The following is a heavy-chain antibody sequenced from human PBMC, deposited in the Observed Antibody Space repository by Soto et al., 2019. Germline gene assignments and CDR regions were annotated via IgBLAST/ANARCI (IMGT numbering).Heavy chain of an antibody. CDR3: VRMGFSGGGYLSYYYYGMDI. CDR1: GYSVTKYW. Sequence: EVQLVPSGAEVKEPGESLKISCKGSGYSVTKYWIGWLRQMPGKGLEWLAIIYPDESDTSYSPSFQGQVTISADNTISTAYLQWSSLKASDTAMYSCVRMGFSGGGYLSYYYYGMDIWGQGTTVTVSS. D-gene: IGHD5-12*01. V-gene: IGHV5-51*03. J-gene: IGHJ6*02. CDR2: IYPDESDT.